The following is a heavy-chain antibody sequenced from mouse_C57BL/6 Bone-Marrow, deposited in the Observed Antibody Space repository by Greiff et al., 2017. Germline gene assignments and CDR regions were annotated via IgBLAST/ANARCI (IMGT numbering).Heavy chain of an antibody. D-gene: IGHD1-1*01. CDR3: ARSGTTVVAKAY. CDR1: GYTFTSYW. V-gene: IGHV1-55*01. J-gene: IGHJ3*01. Sequence: QVQLQQPGAELVKPGASVKMSCKASGYTFTSYWITWVKQRPGQGLEWIGDIYPGSGSTNYNEKFKCKATLTVDTSSSTAYMPLNSLTSEDSAVYYCARSGTTVVAKAYWGQGTLVTVSA. CDR2: IYPGSGST.